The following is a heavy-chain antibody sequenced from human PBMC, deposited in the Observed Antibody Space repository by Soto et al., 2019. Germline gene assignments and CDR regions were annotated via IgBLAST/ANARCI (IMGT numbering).Heavy chain of an antibody. CDR1: SAPASSTHYY. D-gene: IGHD3-3*01. V-gene: IGHV4-39*01. CDR2: IYFSGST. J-gene: IGHJ5*02. Sequence: KASETLSLTSSVSSAPASSTHYYWGWIRQPPGKGLEWIGSIYFSGSTNYNPSLNSRVTISVDTSKNQFSLKLISVTAADTAVYYCTRHGSLEWSQGWFGPWGQGTLVTVSS. CDR3: TRHGSLEWSQGWFGP.